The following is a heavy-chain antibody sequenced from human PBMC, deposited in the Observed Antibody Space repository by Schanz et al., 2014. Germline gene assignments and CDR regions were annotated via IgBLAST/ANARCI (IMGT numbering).Heavy chain of an antibody. J-gene: IGHJ4*02. CDR2: ISGSGGST. V-gene: IGHV3-23*01. Sequence: EGQLLESGGGLIQPGGSLRLSCGGSGFTFSTYAMSWVRQAPGKGLEWVSAISGSGGSTYYADSVKGRFTISRDNSKNTLYLQMNSLRAEDTAVYYCAKQIHYDILTVTRNWGQGTLVTVSS. CDR3: AKQIHYDILTVTRN. D-gene: IGHD3-9*01. CDR1: GFTFSTYA.